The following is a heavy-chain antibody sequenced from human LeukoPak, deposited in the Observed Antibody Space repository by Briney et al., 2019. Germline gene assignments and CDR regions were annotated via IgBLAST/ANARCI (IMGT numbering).Heavy chain of an antibody. V-gene: IGHV4-59*08. CDR1: GGSISSYY. Sequence: SETLSLTCTVSGGSISSYYWSWIRQPPGKGLEWIGYIYYSGSTNYNPSLKSRVTISVDTSKNQFSLKLSSVTAADTAVYYCAGRTYYYDSSGYRTFYYFDYWGQGTLVTVSS. CDR3: AGRTYYYDSSGYRTFYYFDY. CDR2: IYYSGST. J-gene: IGHJ4*02. D-gene: IGHD3-22*01.